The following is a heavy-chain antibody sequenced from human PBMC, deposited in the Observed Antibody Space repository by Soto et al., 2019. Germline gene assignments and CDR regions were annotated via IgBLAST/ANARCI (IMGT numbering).Heavy chain of an antibody. Sequence: GGSLRLSCAASGFTFSTYLMPWVRQAPGEGLVWVSRINGDESNKKYEESVEGRFTISRDNEKNTLYMKMRSLREEDKDVYYCARGVTRVYGMDVWGQGTTVTVSS. CDR1: GFTFSTYL. CDR2: INGDESNK. J-gene: IGHJ6*02. CDR3: ARGVTRVYGMDV. V-gene: IGHV3-74*01. D-gene: IGHD6-13*01.